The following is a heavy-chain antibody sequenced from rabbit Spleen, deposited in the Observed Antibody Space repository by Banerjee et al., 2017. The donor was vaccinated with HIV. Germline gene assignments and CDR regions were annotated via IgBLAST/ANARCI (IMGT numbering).Heavy chain of an antibody. J-gene: IGHJ6*01. Sequence: QEQLVESGGGLGKPEGSLTLTCKASGFSFSDRDVMCWVRQAPGKGLQWIACINTYTARPVYATWAKGRFTISRTSSTTVTLQMTSLTAADTATYFCARDDVTIANDKDYGMDLWGPGTLVTVS. CDR1: GFSFSDRDV. V-gene: IGHV1S45*01. CDR3: ARDDVTIANDKDYGMDL. CDR2: INTYTARP. D-gene: IGHD4-1*01.